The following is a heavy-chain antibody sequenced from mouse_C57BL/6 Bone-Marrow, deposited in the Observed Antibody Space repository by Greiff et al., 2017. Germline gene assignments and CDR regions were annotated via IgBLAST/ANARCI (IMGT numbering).Heavy chain of an antibody. CDR1: GFTFSDSY. J-gene: IGHJ2*01. CDR2: ISNGGGST. CDR3: ARHNYYGSSYVLDY. V-gene: IGHV5-12*01. D-gene: IGHD1-1*01. Sequence: EVKVVESGGGLVQPGGSLKLSCAASGFTFSDSYMYWVRQTPEKRLEWVAYISNGGGSTYYPDTVKGRFTISRDNAKNTLYLQMSRLKSEDTAMYYCARHNYYGSSYVLDYWGQGTTLTVSS.